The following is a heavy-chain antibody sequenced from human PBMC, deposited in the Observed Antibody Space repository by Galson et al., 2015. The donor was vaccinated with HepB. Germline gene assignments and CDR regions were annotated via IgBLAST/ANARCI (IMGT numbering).Heavy chain of an antibody. Sequence: QSGAEVKKPGESLKISCKGSGYSFTSYWIGWVRQMPGKGLEWMGIIYPGDSDTRYSPSFQGQVTISADKSISTAYLQWSSLKASDTAMYYCATYPIVVVPAGGGGGFDYWGQGTLVTVSS. J-gene: IGHJ4*02. V-gene: IGHV5-51*01. D-gene: IGHD2-2*01. CDR3: ATYPIVVVPAGGGGGFDY. CDR2: IYPGDSDT. CDR1: GYSFTSYW.